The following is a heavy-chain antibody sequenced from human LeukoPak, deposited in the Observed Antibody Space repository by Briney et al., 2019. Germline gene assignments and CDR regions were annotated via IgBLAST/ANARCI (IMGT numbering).Heavy chain of an antibody. D-gene: IGHD3-22*01. V-gene: IGHV1-18*01. J-gene: IGHJ6*02. Sequence: ASVKVSCKASGYTFTSYGISWMRQAPGQGLEWMGWISAYNGNTNYAQKLQGRVTMTTDTSTSTAYMELRSLRSDDTAVYYCARDRVYITMIVADTSYYYGMDVWGQGTTVTVSS. CDR3: ARDRVYITMIVADTSYYYGMDV. CDR1: GYTFTSYG. CDR2: ISAYNGNT.